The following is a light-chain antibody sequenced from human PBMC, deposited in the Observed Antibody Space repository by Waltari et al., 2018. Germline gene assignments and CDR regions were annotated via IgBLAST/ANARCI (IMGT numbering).Light chain of an antibody. CDR3: SSYTSSSTFSVV. J-gene: IGLJ2*01. V-gene: IGLV2-14*01. CDR1: SSDVGRYNY. CDR2: EVT. Sequence: QSALTQPASVSGSPGQPITISCTGTSSDVGRYNYVSWYQQHPGKDPKLQIYEVTNRPSGVSNRFSGSKSGNTASLTISGLQAEDEADYSCSSYTSSSTFSVVFGGGTKLTVL.